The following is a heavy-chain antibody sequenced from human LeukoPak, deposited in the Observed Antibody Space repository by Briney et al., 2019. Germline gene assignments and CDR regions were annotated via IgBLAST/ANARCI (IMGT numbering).Heavy chain of an antibody. Sequence: ASVKVSCKASGYTFTSYDINWVRQATGQGLEWMGWMNPNSGNTGYAQKFQGRATMTRNTSISTAYMELSSLRSEDTAVYYCARSPTARYYDFWSGYYPSTPHFDYWGQGTLVTVSS. V-gene: IGHV1-8*01. CDR1: GYTFTSYD. J-gene: IGHJ4*02. CDR3: ARSPTARYYDFWSGYYPSTPHFDY. CDR2: MNPNSGNT. D-gene: IGHD3-3*01.